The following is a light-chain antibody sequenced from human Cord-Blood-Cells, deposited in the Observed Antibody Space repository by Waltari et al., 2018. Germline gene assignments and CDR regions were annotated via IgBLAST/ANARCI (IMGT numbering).Light chain of an antibody. V-gene: IGKV1-5*03. CDR1: QSISSW. CDR3: QQYNSYSYT. CDR2: KAS. Sequence: DIQMTQITPTLSAYVGDRVTITCRASQSISSWLAWYQQKPGKAPKLLIYKASSLESGVPSRFSGSGSGTEFTLTISSLQPDDFATYYCQQYNSYSYTFGQGTKLEIK. J-gene: IGKJ2*01.